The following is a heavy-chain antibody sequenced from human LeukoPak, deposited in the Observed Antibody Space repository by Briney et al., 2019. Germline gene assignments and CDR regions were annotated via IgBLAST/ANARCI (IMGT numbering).Heavy chain of an antibody. V-gene: IGHV3-48*03. CDR3: ARDTSISSYYYYMDV. CDR2: TSRSGSTT. CDR1: GFTFSSYE. D-gene: IGHD2-21*01. Sequence: GGSLRLSCAASGFTFSSYEMNWVRQAPGKGLEWVSYTSRSGSTTYYADSVKGRFTISRDNAKNSLYLQMNSLRVEDTAVYYCARDTSISSYYYYMDVWGKGTTVTVSS. J-gene: IGHJ6*03.